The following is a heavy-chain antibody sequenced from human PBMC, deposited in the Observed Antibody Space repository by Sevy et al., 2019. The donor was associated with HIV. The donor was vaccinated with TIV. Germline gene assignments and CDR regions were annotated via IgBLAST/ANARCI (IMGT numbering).Heavy chain of an antibody. V-gene: IGHV3-7*01. CDR1: GFTFSSHY. CDR3: AREALYYYDSERHYDDAFDM. CDR2: IKQDGSDK. J-gene: IGHJ3*02. Sequence: GGSLRLSCAASGFTFSSHYMSWVRQAPGKGLEWVANIKQDGSDKFYVESVKGRFTISRDNAKNSLYLQLSSLRAEDTAMYFRAREALYYYDSERHYDDAFDMWGPGTMVTVSS. D-gene: IGHD3-22*01.